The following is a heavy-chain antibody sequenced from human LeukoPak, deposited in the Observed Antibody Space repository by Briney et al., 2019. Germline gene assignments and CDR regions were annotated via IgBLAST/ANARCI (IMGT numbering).Heavy chain of an antibody. V-gene: IGHV1-2*02. D-gene: IGHD3-9*01. J-gene: IGHJ4*02. CDR3: ARVAHNYDLLTGYYPYLDYFDF. CDR2: INPNSGGT. CDR1: GYTFTNYY. Sequence: ASVKVSCKASGYTFTNYYIHWVRQAPGQGLEWMGWINPNSGGTYYAQTFQGRVTMTRDTSISTAYMELSRLRSDDTAVFYCARVAHNYDLLTGYYPYLDYFDFWGQGTLVTVSS.